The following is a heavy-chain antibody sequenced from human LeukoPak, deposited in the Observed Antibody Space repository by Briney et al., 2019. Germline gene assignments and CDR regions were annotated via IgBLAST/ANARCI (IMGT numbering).Heavy chain of an antibody. CDR3: AVGNYHYYYMDV. Sequence: ASVKVSCKASGGTFSSYAISWVRQAPGQGLEWMGGIIPIFGTANYAQKFQGRVTITADESTSTAYMELSRLRSEDTAVYYCAVGNYHYYYMDVWGKGTTVTVSS. J-gene: IGHJ6*03. V-gene: IGHV1-69*13. CDR2: IIPIFGTA. D-gene: IGHD1-26*01. CDR1: GGTFSSYA.